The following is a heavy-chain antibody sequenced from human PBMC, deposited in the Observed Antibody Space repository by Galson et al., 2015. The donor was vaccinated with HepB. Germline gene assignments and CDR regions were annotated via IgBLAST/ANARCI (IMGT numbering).Heavy chain of an antibody. Sequence: ETLSLTCTVSGGSVSSGSYYWSWIRQPPGKGLEWIGYIYYSGSTNYNPSLKSRVTISVDTSKNQFSLKLSSVTAADTAVYYCARVVDNWNYGHAFDIWGQGTMVTVSS. CDR3: ARVVDNWNYGHAFDI. J-gene: IGHJ3*02. CDR2: IYYSGST. V-gene: IGHV4-61*01. CDR1: GGSVSSGSYY. D-gene: IGHD1-7*01.